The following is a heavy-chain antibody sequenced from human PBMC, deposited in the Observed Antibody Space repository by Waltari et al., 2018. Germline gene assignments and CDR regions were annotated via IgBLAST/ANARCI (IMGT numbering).Heavy chain of an antibody. V-gene: IGHV3-23*01. D-gene: IGHD3-22*01. Sequence: EVQLLESGGGLVQPGGFLRVSCAASGFAFSHYFMTWVRQAPGKGVGWVSGIVESGTTTYYADSVKGRFTISRENSRNILYLQMTSLRAEDTAIYFCAKESSYDSLENWGQGTLVTVSS. CDR1: GFAFSHYF. CDR2: IVESGTTT. CDR3: AKESSYDSLEN. J-gene: IGHJ4*02.